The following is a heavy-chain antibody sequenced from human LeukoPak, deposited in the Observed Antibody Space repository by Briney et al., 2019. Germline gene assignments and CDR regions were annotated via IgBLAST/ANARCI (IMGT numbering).Heavy chain of an antibody. Sequence: GGSLRLSCTASGFSFNNFAMKWVRRAPGKALEWVSSIRGSGDGTYIADSVKGRFIISRDNSKNILYVQMNSLRAEDTAVYYCGKGAVESLDYYFYMEVWGKWTTVTVSS. CDR3: GKGAVESLDYYFYMEV. CDR1: GFSFNNFA. J-gene: IGHJ6*03. V-gene: IGHV3-23*01. CDR2: IRGSGDGT. D-gene: IGHD1-1*01.